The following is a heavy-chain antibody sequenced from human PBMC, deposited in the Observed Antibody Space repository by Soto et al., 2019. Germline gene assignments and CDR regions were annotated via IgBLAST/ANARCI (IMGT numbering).Heavy chain of an antibody. CDR2: ISNDGTKK. J-gene: IGHJ4*02. D-gene: IGHD1-7*01. CDR1: GFTFRSYA. Sequence: QVQLVESGGGVVQPGRSLRLSCAGSGFTFRSYALHWVRQTPGKGLEWVAVISNDGTKKYYADSVRGRFTISRDNSKNTLFPQIDSLRPGDRAVNYCQTPAPGNYPSGGQEPRATV. V-gene: IGHV3-30-3*01. CDR3: QTPAPGNYPS.